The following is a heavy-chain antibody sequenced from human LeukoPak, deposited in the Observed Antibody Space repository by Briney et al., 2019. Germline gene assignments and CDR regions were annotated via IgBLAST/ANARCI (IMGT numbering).Heavy chain of an antibody. CDR2: IWYDGSNK. J-gene: IGHJ4*02. CDR1: GFTFSSYG. CDR3: ARDSGCYDSSGYYPGY. Sequence: GRSLRLSCAASGFTFSSYGMHWVRQAPGKGLEWVAVIWYDGSNKYYADSVKGRFTISRDNSKNTLYLQMNSLRAEDTAVYYCARDSGCYDSSGYYPGYWGQGTLVTVSS. D-gene: IGHD3-22*01. V-gene: IGHV3-33*01.